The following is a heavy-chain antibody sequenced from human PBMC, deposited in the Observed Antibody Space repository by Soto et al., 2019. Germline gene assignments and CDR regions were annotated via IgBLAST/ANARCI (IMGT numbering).Heavy chain of an antibody. V-gene: IGHV4-34*01. CDR1: GGSFSGYY. D-gene: IGHD4-4*01. J-gene: IGHJ4*02. Sequence: SETLSLTCAVYGGSFSGYYWSWIRQPPGKGLEWIGEINHSGSTNYNPSLKSRVTISVDTSKNQFSLKLSSVPAADTAVYYCARGAVTTLHYFDYWGQGTLVTVSA. CDR3: ARGAVTTLHYFDY. CDR2: INHSGST.